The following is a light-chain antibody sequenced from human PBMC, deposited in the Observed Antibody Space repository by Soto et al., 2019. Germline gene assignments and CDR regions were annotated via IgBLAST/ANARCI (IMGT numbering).Light chain of an antibody. CDR2: LGS. Sequence: IVMTQSPLSLPVTPGEPASISGRSSQSLPHSNGYNYLEWFLQNPGQSPQLLIYLGSNRASGVPGRFSGSGSGTDFTLKISRVGAADVGVYCCMRARQGPLTFGGGTKVEIK. J-gene: IGKJ4*01. CDR1: QSLPHSNGYNY. CDR3: MRARQGPLT. V-gene: IGKV2-28*01.